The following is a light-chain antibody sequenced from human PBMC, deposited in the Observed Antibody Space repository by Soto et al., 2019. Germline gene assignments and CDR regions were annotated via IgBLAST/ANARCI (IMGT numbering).Light chain of an antibody. Sequence: DIQMTQSPSSLSASVGDRVTITCRASQSISSYLNWYQQKPGKAPKLLIYAASSLQSGVPSRFSGSGSATDFTLTISSLQPEDFPTYYCQQSYSTQYTFGQGTKLEIK. CDR3: QQSYSTQYT. CDR1: QSISSY. CDR2: AAS. J-gene: IGKJ2*01. V-gene: IGKV1-39*01.